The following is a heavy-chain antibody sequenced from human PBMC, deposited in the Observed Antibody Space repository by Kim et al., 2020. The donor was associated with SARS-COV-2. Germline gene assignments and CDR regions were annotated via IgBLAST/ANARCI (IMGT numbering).Heavy chain of an antibody. V-gene: IGHV3-23*01. J-gene: IGHJ4*02. CDR1: GFTFSEYA. CDR3: AKDAGNDYGDQFDY. D-gene: IGHD4-17*01. Sequence: GGSLRLSCAASGFTFSEYAMSWVRQAPGKGLDWVSAISGSGDRTYYADSVTGRFTISRDNSKNTVYLQMNSLRAEDTAVYYCAKDAGNDYGDQFDYWGQGTLVTVSS. CDR2: ISGSGDRT.